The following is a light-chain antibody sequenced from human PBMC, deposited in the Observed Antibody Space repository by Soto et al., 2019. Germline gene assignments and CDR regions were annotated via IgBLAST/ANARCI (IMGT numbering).Light chain of an antibody. J-gene: IGLJ2*01. Sequence: QSVLTQPPSASGSPGQSVTISCIGTSSDVGGYNYVSWYQQHPGKAPKLMIYEVSKRPSGVPDRFSGYKSGNTASLTVSGLQAEDEADYYCSSYAASNNLGVFGGGTKVTVL. CDR1: SSDVGGYNY. CDR3: SSYAASNNLGV. CDR2: EVS. V-gene: IGLV2-8*01.